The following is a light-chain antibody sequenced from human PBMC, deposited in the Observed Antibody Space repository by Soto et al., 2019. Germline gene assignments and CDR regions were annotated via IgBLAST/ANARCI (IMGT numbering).Light chain of an antibody. J-gene: IGKJ4*01. Sequence: IVMTQSPLSLPVTPGEPASISCRSSRSLLQTNGNTYLDWYLQKPGQSPQLLISLATNRASGVPDRFSGSGACTDFTLQISRVEAADVGVYYCMQALQTPFTFGGGTKVEIK. V-gene: IGKV2-28*01. CDR2: LAT. CDR3: MQALQTPFT. CDR1: RSLLQTNGNTY.